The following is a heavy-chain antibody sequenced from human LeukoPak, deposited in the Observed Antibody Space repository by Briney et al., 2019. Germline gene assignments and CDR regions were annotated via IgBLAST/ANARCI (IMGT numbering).Heavy chain of an antibody. CDR1: GFTFSSYA. D-gene: IGHD3-22*01. Sequence: GGSLRLSCAASGFTFSSYAMHWVRQAPGKGLEWVAVISYDGSNKYYADSVKGRFTISRDNSKNTLYLQMNSLRAEDTAVYYCARENGGDYDRHNWFDPWGQGTLVTVSS. J-gene: IGHJ5*02. CDR3: ARENGGDYDRHNWFDP. CDR2: ISYDGSNK. V-gene: IGHV3-30*01.